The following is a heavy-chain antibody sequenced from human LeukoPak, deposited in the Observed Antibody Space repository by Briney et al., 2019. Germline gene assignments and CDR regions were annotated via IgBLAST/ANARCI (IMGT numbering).Heavy chain of an antibody. V-gene: IGHV1-2*02. J-gene: IGHJ6*03. D-gene: IGHD5-18*01. CDR1: GYSFTGYY. CDR2: INPNSGDT. CDR3: ARGQLWPALSEYYYYYMDV. Sequence: ASVKVSCKASGYSFTGYYMHWVRQAPGQGLEWMGWINPNSGDTNYAQKFQGRVTMTRDTSISTAYMELSRLRSDDTAVYYCARGQLWPALSEYYYYYMDVWGKGTTVTISS.